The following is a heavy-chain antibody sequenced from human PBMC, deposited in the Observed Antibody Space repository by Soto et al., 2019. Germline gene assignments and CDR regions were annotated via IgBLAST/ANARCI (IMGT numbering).Heavy chain of an antibody. D-gene: IGHD2-15*01. J-gene: IGHJ4*02. CDR1: GYPFTSYG. CDR3: ARLEDCSGGSCYAAGFDY. Sequence: ASVKVSCKASGYPFTSYGISWVRQAPGQGLEWMGWISAYNGNTNYAQKLQGRVTMTADTSTRTAYMALRSLRSDDTAVYYCARLEDCSGGSCYAAGFDYWGQGTLVTVSS. CDR2: ISAYNGNT. V-gene: IGHV1-18*04.